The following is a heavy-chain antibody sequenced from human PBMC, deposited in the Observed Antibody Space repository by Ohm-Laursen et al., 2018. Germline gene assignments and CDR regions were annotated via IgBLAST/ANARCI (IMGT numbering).Heavy chain of an antibody. J-gene: IGHJ4*02. V-gene: IGHV3-21*01. Sequence: LRLSCAASGFTVSSIYMSWVRQAPGKGLEWVSSISSSSSYIYYADSVKGRFTISRDNAKNSLYLQMNSLRAEDTAVYYCARGPKDSSGYYFGRSNWGQGTLVTVSS. CDR2: ISSSSSYI. D-gene: IGHD3-22*01. CDR1: GFTVSSIY. CDR3: ARGPKDSSGYYFGRSN.